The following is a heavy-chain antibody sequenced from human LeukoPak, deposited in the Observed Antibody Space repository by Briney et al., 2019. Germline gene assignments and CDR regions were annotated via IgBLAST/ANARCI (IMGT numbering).Heavy chain of an antibody. D-gene: IGHD1-26*01. CDR1: GYTFTSYY. CDR2: INPSGGST. J-gene: IGHJ4*02. V-gene: IGHV1-46*01. Sequence: GASVKVSCKASGYTFTSYYMHWVRQAPGQGLEWMGIINPSGGSTSYAQKSQGRVTMTRDMSTSTVYMELSSLRSEDTAVYYCARDESGSYIDYWGQGTLVTVSS. CDR3: ARDESGSYIDY.